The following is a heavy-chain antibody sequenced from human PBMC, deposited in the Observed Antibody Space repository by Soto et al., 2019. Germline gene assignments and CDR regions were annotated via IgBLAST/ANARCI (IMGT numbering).Heavy chain of an antibody. D-gene: IGHD1-26*01. J-gene: IGHJ4*02. CDR3: ANGGAGLSDFDY. CDR2: VSGTGGST. Sequence: GGSLILPCAASGLTFGSYAMSWVRQAPGRGLEWVSSVSGTGGSTYYADSVKGRFAISRDNSKNTLYLQMNSLRAEDTAVYYCANGGAGLSDFDYWGQGTLVTVSS. CDR1: GLTFGSYA. V-gene: IGHV3-23*01.